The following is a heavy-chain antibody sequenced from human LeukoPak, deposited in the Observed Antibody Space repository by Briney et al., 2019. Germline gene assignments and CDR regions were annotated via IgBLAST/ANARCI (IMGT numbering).Heavy chain of an antibody. J-gene: IGHJ4*02. CDR1: GGSFSSYY. CDR2: IYYTGTT. CDR3: ARGFYYFDY. Sequence: KPSETLSLTCAVYGGSFSSYYWSWIRQPPGEGLEWIGYIYYTGTTNYNPSLKSRVTITVDTSKNQFSLKLSSVTTADTAVYYCARGFYYFDYWGQGTLVTVSS. V-gene: IGHV4-59*01. D-gene: IGHD2/OR15-2a*01.